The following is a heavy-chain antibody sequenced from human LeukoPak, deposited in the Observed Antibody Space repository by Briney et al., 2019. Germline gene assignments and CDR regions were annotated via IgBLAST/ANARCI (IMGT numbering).Heavy chain of an antibody. J-gene: IGHJ4*02. CDR3: AREEYCSGGSCYSDAFDY. CDR2: ISYDGSNK. D-gene: IGHD2-15*01. CDR1: GFTFSIYT. Sequence: PGRSLRLSCAASGFTFSIYTMHWVRQAPGKGLEWVALISYDGSNKYYADSVKGRFTISRDNSKNTLYLQMNSLRAEDTAVYYCAREEYCSGGSCYSDAFDYWGQGTLVTVSS. V-gene: IGHV3-30*04.